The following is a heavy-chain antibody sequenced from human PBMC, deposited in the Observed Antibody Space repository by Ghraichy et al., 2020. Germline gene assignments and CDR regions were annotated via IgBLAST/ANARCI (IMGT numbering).Heavy chain of an antibody. CDR2: IWNDGSKQ. D-gene: IGHD6-13*01. CDR3: ARDLGKAAAGTGGDY. Sequence: GGSPRLACAASGFTFSSYGMHWVRQAPGKGLEWVAVIWNDGSKQFYGASVKGRFIISRDNAKNTLYLQMNSLRVDDTAVYYCARDLGKAAAGTGGDYWGQGTLVTVSS. V-gene: IGHV3-33*01. CDR1: GFTFSSYG. J-gene: IGHJ4*02.